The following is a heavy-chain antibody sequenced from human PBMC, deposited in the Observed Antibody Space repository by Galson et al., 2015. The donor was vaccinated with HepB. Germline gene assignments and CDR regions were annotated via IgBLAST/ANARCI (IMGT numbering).Heavy chain of an antibody. Sequence: SLRLSCAASGFTFTRYAVTWVRQAPGKGLEWVASITSSGGKTYYTDSVKGRFTISRDNSKNTLFLQLNSLRAEDTAVYYCAKDGIMVANNPYHFHYWGQGTLVTVSS. V-gene: IGHV3-23*01. CDR3: AKDGIMVANNPYHFHY. CDR2: ITSSGGKT. CDR1: GFTFTRYA. D-gene: IGHD2-15*01. J-gene: IGHJ4*02.